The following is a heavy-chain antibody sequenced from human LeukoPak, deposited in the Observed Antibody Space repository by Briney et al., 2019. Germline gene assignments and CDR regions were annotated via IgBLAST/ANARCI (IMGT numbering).Heavy chain of an antibody. Sequence: ASVKVSCKASGYTFTGYYMHWVRQAPGQGLEWMGWINPNSGGTNYAQKFQGRVTMTRDTSISTAYMELSRLGSDDTAVYYCARGSVPLVNVLDYWGQGTLVTVSS. CDR2: INPNSGGT. V-gene: IGHV1-2*02. CDR1: GYTFTGYY. CDR3: ARGSVPLVNVLDY. D-gene: IGHD1-1*01. J-gene: IGHJ4*02.